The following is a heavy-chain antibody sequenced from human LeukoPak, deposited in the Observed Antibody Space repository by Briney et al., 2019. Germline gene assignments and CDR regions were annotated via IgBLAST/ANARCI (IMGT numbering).Heavy chain of an antibody. CDR3: ARPGVGSGRYGAFDI. CDR1: GGSISSYY. J-gene: IGHJ3*02. V-gene: IGHV4-59*08. D-gene: IGHD5-18*01. Sequence: SETLSLTCTVSGGSISSYYWSWIRQPPGKGLEWIGYIFYSGSTNFNPSLESRVTMSVDTSKNQFSLKLRSVTAADTAVYYCARPGVGSGRYGAFDIWGQGTLVIVSS. CDR2: IFYSGST.